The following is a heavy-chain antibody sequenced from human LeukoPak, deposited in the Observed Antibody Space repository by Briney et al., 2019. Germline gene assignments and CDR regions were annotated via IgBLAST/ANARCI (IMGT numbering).Heavy chain of an antibody. CDR2: IDWNGGST. CDR3: AREYCGDDCYSAYYYYYMDD. CDR1: GFTFDDYG. V-gene: IGHV3-20*04. D-gene: IGHD2-21*01. Sequence: PGGSLRLSCAASGFTFDDYGMSWVRQAPGKGLEWVSGIDWNGGSTGYAASVKGRFTISRDNAKNSLYLQMNSLRAEDTALYYCAREYCGDDCYSAYYYYYMDDRGKGTAVTVSS. J-gene: IGHJ6*03.